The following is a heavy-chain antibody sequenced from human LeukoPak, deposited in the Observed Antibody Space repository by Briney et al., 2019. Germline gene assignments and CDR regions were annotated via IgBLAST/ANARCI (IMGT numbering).Heavy chain of an antibody. V-gene: IGHV4-61*02. CDR2: IYTSGST. CDR1: GGSISSGSYY. D-gene: IGHD2-2*01. Sequence: SQTLSLTCTVSGGSISSGSYYWSWIRQPARKGLEWIGRIYTSGSTNYNPSLKSRVTISVDTSKNQFSLKLSSVTAADTAVYYCARDWGSDCSSTSCQHDAFDIWGQGTMVTVSS. CDR3: ARDWGSDCSSTSCQHDAFDI. J-gene: IGHJ3*02.